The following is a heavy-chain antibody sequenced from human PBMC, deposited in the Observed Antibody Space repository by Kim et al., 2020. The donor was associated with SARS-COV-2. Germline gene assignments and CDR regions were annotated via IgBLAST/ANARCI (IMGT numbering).Heavy chain of an antibody. J-gene: IGHJ3*02. Sequence: SVKVSCKASGFTFTSSAVQWVRQARGQRLEWIGWIVVGSGNTNYAQKFQERVTITRDMSTSTAYMELSSLRSEDTAVYYCAAATPTIARQLWGIVGATTAAFDIWGQGTMVTVSA. CDR1: GFTFTSSA. CDR2: IVVGSGNT. V-gene: IGHV1-58*01. CDR3: AAATPTIARQLWGIVGATTAAFDI. D-gene: IGHD1-26*01.